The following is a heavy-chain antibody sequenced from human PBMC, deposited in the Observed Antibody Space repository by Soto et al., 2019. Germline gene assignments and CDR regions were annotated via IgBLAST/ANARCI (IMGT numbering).Heavy chain of an antibody. CDR2: MNPESRNT. CDR1: GYTFTSYD. D-gene: IGHD2-2*01. J-gene: IGHJ4*02. Sequence: QVQLVQSGAEVKEPGASVRVSCKASGYTFTSYDINWVRQATGQGLEWMGWMNPESRNTGYAQKFQGRVTMTMDTSISTAYMELPSRRSEDTAVYYCARFVRHQLPTIDFWCQGTLVTVSS. CDR3: ARFVRHQLPTIDF. V-gene: IGHV1-8*01.